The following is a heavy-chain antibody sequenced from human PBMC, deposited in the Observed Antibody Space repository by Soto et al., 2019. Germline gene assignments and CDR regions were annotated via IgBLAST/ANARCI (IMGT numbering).Heavy chain of an antibody. CDR1: EFTFSTYA. V-gene: IGHV3-23*01. CDR3: AKSYSSNWYHYFDY. J-gene: IGHJ4*02. CDR2: ISGSGDTT. Sequence: PGGSLRLSCAASEFTFSTYAMSWVRQAPGKGLEWVSAISGSGDTTYYADSVKGRFTISRDTSKNTLFLQMNSLRAEDTALYYCAKSYSSNWYHYFDYWGQGTLVTVSS. D-gene: IGHD6-13*01.